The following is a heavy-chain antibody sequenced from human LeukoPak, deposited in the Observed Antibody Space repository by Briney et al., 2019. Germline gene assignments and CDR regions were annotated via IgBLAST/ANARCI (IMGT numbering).Heavy chain of an antibody. D-gene: IGHD3-10*01. CDR2: TNPSGGST. V-gene: IGHV1-46*01. CDR1: GYTFTSYY. Sequence: ASVKVSCKASGYTFTSYYMHWVRQAPGQGLEWMGITNPSGGSTSYAQKFQGRVTMTRDMSTSTVYMELSSLRSEDTAVYYCARDYFFGAVTNWFDPWGQGTLVTVSS. J-gene: IGHJ5*02. CDR3: ARDYFFGAVTNWFDP.